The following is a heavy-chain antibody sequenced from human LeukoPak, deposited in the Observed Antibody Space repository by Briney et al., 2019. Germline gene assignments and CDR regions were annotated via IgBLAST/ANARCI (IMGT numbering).Heavy chain of an antibody. CDR3: AREYYDFWSGYYQTFDY. J-gene: IGHJ4*02. Sequence: GGSLRLSCAASGFTFSSYAMHWVRQAPGKGLEWVAVISYDGSNKYYADSVKGRFTISRDNSKNTLYLQMNSLRAEDTAVYYCAREYYDFWSGYYQTFDYWGQGTLVTVHS. CDR2: ISYDGSNK. CDR1: GFTFSSYA. V-gene: IGHV3-30*01. D-gene: IGHD3-3*01.